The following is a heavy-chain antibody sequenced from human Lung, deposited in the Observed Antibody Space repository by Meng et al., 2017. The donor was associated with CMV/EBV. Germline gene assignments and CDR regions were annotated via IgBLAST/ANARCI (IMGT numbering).Heavy chain of an antibody. Sequence: SYAISWVRQAPGQGLEWMGGIIPILGIVHYAQKFQGRVTITADKSTSTDYMELSSLRSEDTAVYYCARAHYDFWSGYKAYYYGMDVWGQGTTVTVSS. CDR2: IIPILGIV. J-gene: IGHJ6*02. V-gene: IGHV1-69*10. CDR1: SYA. D-gene: IGHD3-3*01. CDR3: ARAHYDFWSGYKAYYYGMDV.